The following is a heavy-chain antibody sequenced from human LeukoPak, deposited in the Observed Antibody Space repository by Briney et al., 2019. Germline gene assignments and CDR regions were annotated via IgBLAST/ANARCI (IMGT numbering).Heavy chain of an antibody. CDR1: GFTFSSYA. J-gene: IGHJ4*02. CDR3: ASRTFSSGWLIDY. V-gene: IGHV3-23*01. CDR2: ISGSGGST. D-gene: IGHD6-19*01. Sequence: GGSLRLSCEASGFTFSSYAMSWVRQAPGKGLEWVSAISGSGGSTYYADSVKGRFTITRDNSKNTLYLQMNSLRAEDTAVYYCASRTFSSGWLIDYWGQGTLVTVSS.